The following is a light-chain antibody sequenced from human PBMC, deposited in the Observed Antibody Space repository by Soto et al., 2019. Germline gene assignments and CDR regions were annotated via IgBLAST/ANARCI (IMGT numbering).Light chain of an antibody. CDR3: QKYNTYSWK. V-gene: IGKV1-5*01. J-gene: IGKJ1*01. Sequence: DIQMTQSPSSLSASVGDIVTITCRAGQSISTWLAWYQQKPGQAPKLLISAASNLESGVPSRFSGSGSGTEFTLTISGLQPDDFATYYCQKYNTYSWKFGQGTKVDIK. CDR2: AAS. CDR1: QSISTW.